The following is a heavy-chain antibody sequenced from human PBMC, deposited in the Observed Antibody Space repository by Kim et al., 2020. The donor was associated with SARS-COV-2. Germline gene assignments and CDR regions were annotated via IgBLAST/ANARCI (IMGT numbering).Heavy chain of an antibody. J-gene: IGHJ4*02. Sequence: SYNPSLKRRVTISVDTSKNQFSLKLSSVTAADAAVYYCARGLGSVSYYGFWGQGTLVTVSS. CDR3: ARGLGSVSYYGF. V-gene: IGHV4-34*01. D-gene: IGHD3-10*01.